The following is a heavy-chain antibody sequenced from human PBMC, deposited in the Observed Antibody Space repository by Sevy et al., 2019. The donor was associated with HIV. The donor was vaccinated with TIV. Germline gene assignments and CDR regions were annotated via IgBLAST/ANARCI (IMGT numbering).Heavy chain of an antibody. Sequence: SETLSLTCAVYGGSFSGYYWSWIRQPPGKGLEWIGEINHSGSTNYNPSLKSRVTISVDTSKNQFSLKLSSVTAADTAVYYCVRGWGMTTVTTYAFDIWGQGTMVTVSS. D-gene: IGHD4-17*01. V-gene: IGHV4-34*01. CDR1: GGSFSGYY. CDR3: VRGWGMTTVTTYAFDI. J-gene: IGHJ3*02. CDR2: INHSGST.